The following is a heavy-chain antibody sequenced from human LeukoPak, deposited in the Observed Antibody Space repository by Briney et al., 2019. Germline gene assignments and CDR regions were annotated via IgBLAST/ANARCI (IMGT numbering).Heavy chain of an antibody. D-gene: IGHD6-13*01. V-gene: IGHV3-11*06. CDR2: ISSSSSYT. CDR1: GFTFSDYY. J-gene: IGHJ4*02. Sequence: TGGSLRLSCAAPGFTFSDYYMSWIRQAPGKGLEWVSYISSSSSYTNYADSVKGRFTISRDNAKNSLYLQMNSLRAEDTAVYYCARVPPQWEQQLVFDYWGQGTLVTVSS. CDR3: ARVPPQWEQQLVFDY.